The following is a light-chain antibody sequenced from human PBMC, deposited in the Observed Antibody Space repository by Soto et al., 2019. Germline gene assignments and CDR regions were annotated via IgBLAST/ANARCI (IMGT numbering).Light chain of an antibody. V-gene: IGKV1-39*01. CDR1: QSITTF. Sequence: DIPVTQSPSSLSASVGDRVTITCRASQSITTFLNWYQQKPGNAPKLLIYVASSLQTGVPSRFSGSGSGTDFTLTISSLQREDFATYYCQQAYGAPPTFGQGTKVEIK. CDR2: VAS. CDR3: QQAYGAPPT. J-gene: IGKJ1*01.